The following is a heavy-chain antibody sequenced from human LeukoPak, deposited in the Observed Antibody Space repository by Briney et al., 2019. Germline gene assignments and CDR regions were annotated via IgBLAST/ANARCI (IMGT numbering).Heavy chain of an antibody. Sequence: GGSLRLSCAASGLTFSNYAMSWVRQAPGMGLEWVSAISGSGGNTDYADSVEGRFTISRDNSKNMLYLQMNSLRAEDAAIYYCAKDLISSTNYYLDCWGQGTLVTVSS. CDR1: GLTFSNYA. CDR2: ISGSGGNT. V-gene: IGHV3-23*01. CDR3: AKDLISSTNYYLDC. D-gene: IGHD2-2*01. J-gene: IGHJ4*02.